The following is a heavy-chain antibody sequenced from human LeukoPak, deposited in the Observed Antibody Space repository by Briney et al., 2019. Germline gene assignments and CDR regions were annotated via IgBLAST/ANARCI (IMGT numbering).Heavy chain of an antibody. J-gene: IGHJ4*02. Sequence: SETLSLTCTVSGGSISSYYWNWIRQPAGKGLEWLGRIYSSGTTNYNPSLESRLTMSVGTSKNQFSLKLSSVTAADTAVYYCARMTVVRGPQRYFDDWGQGTLVTVSS. V-gene: IGHV4-4*07. CDR2: IYSSGTT. D-gene: IGHD3-10*01. CDR1: GGSISSYY. CDR3: ARMTVVRGPQRYFDD.